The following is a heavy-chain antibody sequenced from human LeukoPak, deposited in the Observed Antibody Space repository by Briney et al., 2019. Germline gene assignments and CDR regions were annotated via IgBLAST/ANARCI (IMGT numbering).Heavy chain of an antibody. Sequence: GGSLRLSCAASGFTFRRYGMSWVRQAPGKGLEWVSAISGSGGGSTYYADSVKGRFTISRDNSKNTLYLQMNSLRAEDTAVYYCARDQRYNWNDVMWFDPWGQGTLVTVSS. CDR3: ARDQRYNWNDVMWFDP. V-gene: IGHV3-23*01. J-gene: IGHJ5*02. D-gene: IGHD1-1*01. CDR2: ISGSGGGST. CDR1: GFTFRRYG.